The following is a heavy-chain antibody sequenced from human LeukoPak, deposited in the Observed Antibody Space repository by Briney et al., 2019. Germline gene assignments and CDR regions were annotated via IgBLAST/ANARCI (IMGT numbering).Heavy chain of an antibody. Sequence: SQTLSLTCAISGDSFSVNSAAWNWIRQSPSRGLEWLGRTYQRSKWYNDYAVSVKSQITINPDISKNQFSLQLNSVTPEDTAVYYCARSPSPYSSGWYFDYWGQGTLVTVSS. J-gene: IGHJ4*02. CDR1: GDSFSVNSAA. CDR3: ARSPSPYSSGWYFDY. D-gene: IGHD6-19*01. CDR2: TYQRSKWYN. V-gene: IGHV6-1*01.